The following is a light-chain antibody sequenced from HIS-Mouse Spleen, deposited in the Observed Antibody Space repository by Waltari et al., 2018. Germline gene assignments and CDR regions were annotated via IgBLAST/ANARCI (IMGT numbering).Light chain of an antibody. CDR3: CSYAGSSTWV. Sequence: QSALTQPASVSGSPGQSITISCTGTSSDVGSYNLVSWYQQHPGKAPKLMIYEGSKRRSGVSNRFSGSKSGNTAFLTISGLQAEDEADYYCCSYAGSSTWVFGGGTKLTVL. CDR2: EGS. V-gene: IGLV2-23*01. J-gene: IGLJ3*02. CDR1: SSDVGSYNL.